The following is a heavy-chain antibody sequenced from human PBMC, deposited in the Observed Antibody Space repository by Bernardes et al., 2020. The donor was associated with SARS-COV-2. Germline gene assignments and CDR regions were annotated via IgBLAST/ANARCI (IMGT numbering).Heavy chain of an antibody. CDR3: AREGNYHSGGYYPLPFDS. CDR2: TFYRSTWNT. J-gene: IGHJ4*02. Sequence: SQTLSLTCAISGDSVSSSSAAWSWIRQSPSRGLEWLGRTFYRSTWNTDYALSVKGRMTIDPDTSKNQFSLQLNSVTPEDTAVYYCAREGNYHSGGYYPLPFDSWGQGTLITVSS. CDR1: GDSVSSSSAA. V-gene: IGHV6-1*01. D-gene: IGHD3-22*01.